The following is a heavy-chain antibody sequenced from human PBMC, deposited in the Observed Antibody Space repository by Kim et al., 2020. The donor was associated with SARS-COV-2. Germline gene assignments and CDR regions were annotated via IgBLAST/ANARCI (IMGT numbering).Heavy chain of an antibody. V-gene: IGHV4-59*08. CDR3: ARHLPDSTGQYILGN. D-gene: IGHD5-12*01. Sequence: SETLSLTCSVSRGSISGFYWSWIRQTPGKGLEWIAFISFDGTTTYNPPLESRVTMSVDMSKKEISLKLKSATAADTATYYFARHLPDSTGQYILGNWGQG. CDR1: RGSISGFY. J-gene: IGHJ1*01. CDR2: ISFDGTT.